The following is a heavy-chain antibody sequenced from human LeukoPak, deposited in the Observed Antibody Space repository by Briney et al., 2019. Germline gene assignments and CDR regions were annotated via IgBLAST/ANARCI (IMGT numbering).Heavy chain of an antibody. CDR1: GFTFSSYA. Sequence: GGSLRLSCAASGFTFSSYAISWVRQAPGKGLEWVSAISGSGGSTYYADSVKGRFTTSRDNSKNTLYLQMNSLRAEDTAVYYCANYPDGYSSSRDYWGQGTLVTVSS. D-gene: IGHD6-6*01. V-gene: IGHV3-23*01. J-gene: IGHJ4*02. CDR3: ANYPDGYSSSRDY. CDR2: ISGSGGST.